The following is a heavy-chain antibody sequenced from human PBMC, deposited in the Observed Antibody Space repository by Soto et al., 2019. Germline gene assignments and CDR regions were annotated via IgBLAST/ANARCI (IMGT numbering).Heavy chain of an antibody. CDR2: IIPIFGTA. CDR1: GYTFTSYG. D-gene: IGHD2-2*01. CDR3: ARGTGPGDIVLASYYYYYGMDV. V-gene: IGHV1-69*13. Sequence: ASVKVSCKASGYTFTSYGISWVRQAPGQGLEWMGGIIPIFGTANYAQKFQGRVTITADESTSTAYMELSSLRSEDTAVYYCARGTGPGDIVLASYYYYYGMDVWGQGTTVTVSS. J-gene: IGHJ6*02.